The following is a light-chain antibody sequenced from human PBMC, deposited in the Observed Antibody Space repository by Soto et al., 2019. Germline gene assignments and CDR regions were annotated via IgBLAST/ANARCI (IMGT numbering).Light chain of an antibody. V-gene: IGLV2-14*01. J-gene: IGLJ2*01. CDR3: SSYTSSSPLV. CDR2: EVS. Sequence: QSALTQPASVSGSPGQSITISCTGTSSDVGGYNYVSWYQQHPGKAPKLMIYEVSNQPSGVSNRFSGSKSGNTASLTISGLQAEDEADYYCSSYTSSSPLVFGGGTKVTVL. CDR1: SSDVGGYNY.